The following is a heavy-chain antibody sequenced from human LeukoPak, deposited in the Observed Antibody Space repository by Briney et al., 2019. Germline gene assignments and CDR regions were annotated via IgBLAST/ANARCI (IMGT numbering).Heavy chain of an antibody. V-gene: IGHV4-34*01. CDR3: ARHKSLGY. CDR2: INHSGST. CDR1: GGSFSGYY. J-gene: IGHJ4*02. Sequence: PSETLPLTCAVYGGSFSGYYWSWIRQPPGKGLEWIGEINHSGSTNYNPSLKSRVTISVDTSKNQFSLKLSSVTAADTAVYYCARHKSLGYWGQGTLVTVSS.